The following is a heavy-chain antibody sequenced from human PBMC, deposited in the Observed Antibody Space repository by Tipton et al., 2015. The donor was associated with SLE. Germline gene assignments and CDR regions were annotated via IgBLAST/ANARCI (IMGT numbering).Heavy chain of an antibody. CDR3: ARVAPTEVFDY. Sequence: TLSLTCTVSGGSISTFQWSWIRQTPGKGLEWIAEIIHSGVTNYNPSLRSRVTISVDMSKNQVSLKLSSVTAADTAVYYCARVAPTEVFDYWGQGTLVTVSS. D-gene: IGHD1-1*01. CDR1: GGSISTFQ. CDR2: IIHSGVT. J-gene: IGHJ4*02. V-gene: IGHV4-34*12.